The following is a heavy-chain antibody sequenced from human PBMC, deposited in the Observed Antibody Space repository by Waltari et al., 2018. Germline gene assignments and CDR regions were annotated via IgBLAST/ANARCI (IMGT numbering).Heavy chain of an antibody. CDR2: ISGSSSYI. CDR3: SPTTVTTGAFDI. CDR1: GFTFSSYS. Sequence: EVQLVESGGGLVKPGGSLRLSCAASGFTFSSYSMTWVRQAPGKGLEWVSSISGSSSYIYYADSVKGRFTISRDNAKNSLYLQMNSLRAEDTAVYYCSPTTVTTGAFDIWGQGTMVTVSS. V-gene: IGHV3-21*01. J-gene: IGHJ3*02. D-gene: IGHD4-17*01.